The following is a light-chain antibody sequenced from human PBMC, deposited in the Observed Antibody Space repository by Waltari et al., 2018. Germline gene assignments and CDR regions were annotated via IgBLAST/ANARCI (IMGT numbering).Light chain of an antibody. CDR3: QVWDSSSEHYV. CDR2: NDN. CDR1: GMGSKS. J-gene: IGLJ1*01. V-gene: IGLV3-21*03. Sequence: SYVLTQSPSMSVAPGKTARSNCGGDGMGSKSVHWYQQKTGQAPVLVVHNDNDRPSGIPERFPGPNSGTTATLTISRVEAGDEADYYCQVWDSSSEHYVFGTGTSVTVL.